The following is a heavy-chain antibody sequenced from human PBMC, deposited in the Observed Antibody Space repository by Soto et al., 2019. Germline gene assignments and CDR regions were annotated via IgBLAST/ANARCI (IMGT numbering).Heavy chain of an antibody. D-gene: IGHD6-19*01. Sequence: VQLVESGGGEVQPGRSLRLSCAASGYAFSDYAMHWVRQAPGKGLEWVAVVSHDGRNTHYADSVKGRFTISRDSSKNTVSLEMTSLRAEDTAVYYCAKGGRQWLVTSDFNYWGQGALVTVSS. CDR2: VSHDGRNT. J-gene: IGHJ4*02. CDR1: GYAFSDYA. CDR3: AKGGRQWLVTSDFNY. V-gene: IGHV3-30*18.